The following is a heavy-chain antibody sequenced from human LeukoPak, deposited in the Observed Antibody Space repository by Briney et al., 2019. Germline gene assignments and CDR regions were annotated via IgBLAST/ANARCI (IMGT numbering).Heavy chain of an antibody. J-gene: IGHJ6*03. CDR1: GGSISSYY. CDR3: ARGRIQLWSNYYMDV. D-gene: IGHD5-18*01. Sequence: SETLSLTCTVSGGSISSYYWSWIRQPPGKGLEWIGYIYYSGSTNYNPSLKSRVTISVDTSKNQFSLKLSSVTAADTAVDYCARGRIQLWSNYYMDVWGKGTTVTVSS. V-gene: IGHV4-59*12. CDR2: IYYSGST.